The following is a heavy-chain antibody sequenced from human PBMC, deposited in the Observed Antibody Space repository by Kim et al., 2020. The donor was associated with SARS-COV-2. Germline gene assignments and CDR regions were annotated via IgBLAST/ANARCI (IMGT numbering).Heavy chain of an antibody. CDR3: TRGGSSWYWVRDYYYYYMDV. D-gene: IGHD6-13*01. V-gene: IGHV3-49*03. CDR2: IRSKAYGGTT. J-gene: IGHJ6*03. Sequence: GGSLRLSCTASGFTFGDYAMSWFRQAPGKGLEWVGFIRSKAYGGTTEYAASVKGRFTISRDDSKSIAYLQMNSLKTEDTAVYYCTRGGSSWYWVRDYYYYYMDVWGKGTTVTVSS. CDR1: GFTFGDYA.